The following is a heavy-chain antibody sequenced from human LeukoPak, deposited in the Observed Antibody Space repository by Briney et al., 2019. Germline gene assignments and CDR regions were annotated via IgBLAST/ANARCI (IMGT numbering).Heavy chain of an antibody. CDR3: ARTSLTYSSSWYFDY. CDR1: GFTFSSYS. Sequence: PGGSLRLCCAASGFTFSSYSMNWVRQAPGKGLEWVSSISSSSSYIYYADSVKGRFTISRDNAKNSLYLQMNSLRAEDTAVYYCARTSLTYSSSWYFDYWGQGTLVTVSS. D-gene: IGHD6-13*01. V-gene: IGHV3-21*01. J-gene: IGHJ4*02. CDR2: ISSSSSYI.